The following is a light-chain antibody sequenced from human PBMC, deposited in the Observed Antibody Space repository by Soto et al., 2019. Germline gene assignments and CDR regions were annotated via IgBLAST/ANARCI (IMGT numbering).Light chain of an antibody. CDR2: DVN. V-gene: IGLV2-14*01. J-gene: IGLJ2*01. Sequence: QSALTQPASVSGSPGQLITISCTGTSSDIGGYNYVSWFQQHPGKAPKLIIYDVNNRPSGVSNRFSGSKSGTTASLAISGLQAEDEAEYFCSSYAGTNTLVLFGGGTKLTVL. CDR1: SSDIGGYNY. CDR3: SSYAGTNTLVL.